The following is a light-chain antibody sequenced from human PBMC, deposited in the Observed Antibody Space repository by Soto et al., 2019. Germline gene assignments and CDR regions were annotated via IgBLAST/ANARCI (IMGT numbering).Light chain of an antibody. CDR2: GAS. V-gene: IGKV3-20*01. J-gene: IGKJ1*01. CDR3: QQYGSSGT. CDR1: QRVSNNY. Sequence: EIVLTQSPGTLSLSPGERATLSCRASQRVSNNYLAWYQQKPGQAPRLLIYGASNRATGIPDRFSGSGSGTAFTLTISRLEPEDFAVYYCQQYGSSGTFGQGTKVAIK.